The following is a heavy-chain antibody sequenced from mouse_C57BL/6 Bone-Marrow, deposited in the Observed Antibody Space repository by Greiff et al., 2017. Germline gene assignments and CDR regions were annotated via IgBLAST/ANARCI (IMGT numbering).Heavy chain of an antibody. CDR3: ARVDSNYIDWYFDV. CDR2: IHPTSGST. CDR1: GYTFTSYW. V-gene: IGHV1-64*01. D-gene: IGHD2-5*01. Sequence: QVQLQQPGAELVKPGASVKLSCKASGYTFTSYWMHWVKQRPGQGLEWIGMIHPTSGSTNYNEKFKSKATLTVDKSSSTAYMQLSSLTSEDSAVYYGARVDSNYIDWYFDVWGTGTTVTVSA. J-gene: IGHJ1*03.